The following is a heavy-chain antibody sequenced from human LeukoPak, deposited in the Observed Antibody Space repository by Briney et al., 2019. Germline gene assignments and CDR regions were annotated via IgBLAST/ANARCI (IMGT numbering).Heavy chain of an antibody. Sequence: SVKVSCKASGGTFSSYAISWVRQAPGQGLEWMGRIIPIFGIANYAQKFQGRVTITTDESTSTAYMELSSLRSEDTAVYYCARGSIVVVNCDYWGQGTLVTVSS. CDR3: ARGSIVVVNCDY. D-gene: IGHD3-22*01. J-gene: IGHJ4*02. V-gene: IGHV1-69*05. CDR1: GGTFSSYA. CDR2: IIPIFGIA.